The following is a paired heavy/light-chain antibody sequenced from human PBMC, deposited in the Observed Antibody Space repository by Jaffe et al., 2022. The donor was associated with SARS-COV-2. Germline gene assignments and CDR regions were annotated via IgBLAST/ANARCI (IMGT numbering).Light chain of an antibody. CDR2: WAS. V-gene: IGKV4-1*01. Sequence: DIVMTQSPDSLAVSLGERATINCKSSQSVLYSSKNKNYLAWYQQKPGQPPKLLIYWASTRESGVPDRFGGSGSRTDFTLTISSLQAEDVAVYYCQQYYTTPFTFGQGTKLEIK. CDR1: QSVLYSSKNKNY. CDR3: QQYYTTPFT. J-gene: IGKJ2*01.
Heavy chain of an antibody. D-gene: IGHD6-19*01. Sequence: QVQLVESGGGVVQPGRSLRLSCAASGFTFSSYPMHWVRQAPGKGLEWVAIISYDGSNKHYADSVKGRLTISRDNSKNTLYLQMNSLRAADTAVYYCARDHSGGVGALDYWGQGTLVTVSS. CDR3: ARDHSGGVGALDY. V-gene: IGHV3-30*04. CDR2: ISYDGSNK. CDR1: GFTFSSYP. J-gene: IGHJ4*02.